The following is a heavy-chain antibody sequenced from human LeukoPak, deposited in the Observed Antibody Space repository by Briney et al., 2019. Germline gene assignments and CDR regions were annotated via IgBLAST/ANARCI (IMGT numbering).Heavy chain of an antibody. CDR1: GYTFTGYY. CDR3: ARDSHDWNYGGFDP. D-gene: IGHD1-7*01. Sequence: ASVKVSCKASGYTFTGYYMHWVRQAPGQGLEWMGWINPNSGGTNYAQKFQGRVTMTRDTSFSTAYMELNRLRSDDTAVYYCARDSHDWNYGGFDPWGQGTLVTVSS. J-gene: IGHJ5*02. V-gene: IGHV1-2*02. CDR2: INPNSGGT.